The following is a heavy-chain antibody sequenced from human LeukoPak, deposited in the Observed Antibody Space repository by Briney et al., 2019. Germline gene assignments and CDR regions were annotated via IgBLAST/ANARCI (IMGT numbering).Heavy chain of an antibody. CDR1: GFTFSSHL. J-gene: IGHJ4*02. D-gene: IGHD1-14*01. CDR2: VKSDGTAT. V-gene: IGHV3-74*01. CDR3: VRKFATGD. Sequence: GGSLRLSCAASGFTFSSHLMRWVRQAQGTGLVWVSSVKSDGTATNYADSVKGRFTISRDNAKNPLYLQMNSLRVEDTAVYYCVRKFATGDWGQGTLAIVSS.